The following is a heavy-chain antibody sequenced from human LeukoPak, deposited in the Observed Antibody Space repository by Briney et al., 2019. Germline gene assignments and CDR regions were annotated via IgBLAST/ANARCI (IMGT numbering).Heavy chain of an antibody. D-gene: IGHD4-11*01. Sequence: GASVKVSCKASGYIFTSNYIHWVRQAPGQGLEWMGIINPSGGSTNYAQKLQGRVTMTRDTSTSTVYMELSSLRAEDTAVYYCARDTEYSDDSWFDPWGQGTLVTVSS. CDR2: INPSGGST. CDR3: ARDTEYSDDSWFDP. J-gene: IGHJ5*02. V-gene: IGHV1-46*04. CDR1: GYIFTSNY.